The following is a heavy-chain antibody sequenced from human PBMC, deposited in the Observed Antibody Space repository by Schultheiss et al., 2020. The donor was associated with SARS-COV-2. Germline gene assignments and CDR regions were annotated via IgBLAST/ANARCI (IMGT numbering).Heavy chain of an antibody. CDR2: IIPIFGTA. V-gene: IGHV1-69*13. Sequence: SVKVSCKASGGTFSSYAISWVRQAPGQGLEWMGGIIPIFGTANYAQKFQGRVTITADESTSTAYMELSSLRSEDTAVYYCARDPNEGLEEGIAVDYWGQGTLVTVSS. D-gene: IGHD6-13*01. CDR3: ARDPNEGLEEGIAVDY. J-gene: IGHJ4*02. CDR1: GGTFSSYA.